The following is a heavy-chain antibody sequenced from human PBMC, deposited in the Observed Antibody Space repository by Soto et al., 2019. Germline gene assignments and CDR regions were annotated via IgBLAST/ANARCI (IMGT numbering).Heavy chain of an antibody. D-gene: IGHD1-26*01. V-gene: IGHV3-23*01. CDR3: SRSSGRHYPVYD. CDR2: ISGSGGST. Sequence: GGSLRLSCAASGFTFSSYAMSWVRQAPGKGLEWVSAISGSGGSTYYADSVKGRFTISRDNSKNTLYLQMNSLRAEDTAVYYFSRSSGRHYPVYDWGQGTPVPVSS. J-gene: IGHJ1*01. CDR1: GFTFSSYA.